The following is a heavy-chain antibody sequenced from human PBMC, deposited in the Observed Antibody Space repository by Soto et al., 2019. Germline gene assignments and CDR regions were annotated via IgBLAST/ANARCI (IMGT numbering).Heavy chain of an antibody. CDR2: INHSGST. CDR1: GGSLSGYY. J-gene: IGHJ5*02. Sequence: QVQLQQWGAGLLKPSETLSLTCAVYGGSLSGYYGNWIRQPPGKGLEWIGEINHSGSTNYNPSLKSRVTISVDTSKNQFSLKLSSVTAADTAVYSCARGFPASKYDSRWFDPWGQGTLVTVSS. CDR3: ARGFPASKYDSRWFDP. V-gene: IGHV4-34*01. D-gene: IGHD3-22*01.